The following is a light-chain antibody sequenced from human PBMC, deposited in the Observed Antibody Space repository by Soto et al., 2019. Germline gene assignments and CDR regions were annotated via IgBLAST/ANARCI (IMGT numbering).Light chain of an antibody. CDR3: MQALQTPYT. J-gene: IGKJ2*01. Sequence: IVMTQSPLSLPVTPGEPASISCSSSQSLLHSNGYTYLDWYLQKPGQSPQVLIYLGSNRASGVPDRFSGRGSGTDFTLKISRVEAEDVGVYYCMQALQTPYTFGQGTKLEIK. CDR1: QSLLHSNGYTY. CDR2: LGS. V-gene: IGKV2-28*01.